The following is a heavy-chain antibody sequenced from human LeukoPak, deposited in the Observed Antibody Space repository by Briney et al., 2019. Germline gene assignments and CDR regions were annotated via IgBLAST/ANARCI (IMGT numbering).Heavy chain of an antibody. CDR3: ARGPYCSSTSCYTRAYHFDY. CDR1: GGSFSGYY. D-gene: IGHD2-2*02. CDR2: INHSGST. V-gene: IGHV4-34*01. J-gene: IGHJ4*02. Sequence: SETLSLTCAVYGGSFSGYYWSWIRQPPGKGLEWIGEINHSGSTNYNPSLKSRVTISVDTSKNQFSLKLSSVTAADTAVYYCARGPYCSSTSCYTRAYHFDYWGQGTLVTVSS.